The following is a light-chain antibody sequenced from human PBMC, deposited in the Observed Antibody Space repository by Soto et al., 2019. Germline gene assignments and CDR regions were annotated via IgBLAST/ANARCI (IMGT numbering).Light chain of an antibody. Sequence: QSVLTQPPSASATPGQRVTISCSGSDSNVGINFVYWYQQLPGTAPKLLIYTNDQRPSGVPDRFSGSKSGTSASLAISGFRSEDEADYYCAAWDDSLSGVVFGGGTQLTVL. CDR1: DSNVGINF. CDR3: AAWDDSLSGVV. CDR2: TND. J-gene: IGLJ2*01. V-gene: IGLV1-47*02.